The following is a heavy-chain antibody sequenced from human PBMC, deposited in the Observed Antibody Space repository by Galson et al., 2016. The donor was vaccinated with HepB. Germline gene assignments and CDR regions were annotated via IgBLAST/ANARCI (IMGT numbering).Heavy chain of an antibody. CDR2: INPTNGDT. CDR1: GYTFTSYY. V-gene: IGHV1-46*01. Sequence: SVKVSCRASGYTFTSYYVHWVRQAPGQGLEWMGIINPTNGDTTYAQKFQGRVTITRDTSTSTVYMDLRSLMSADTGVYYCARDGHKWDFDDWGQGPLVTVSS. D-gene: IGHD1-26*01. CDR3: ARDGHKWDFDD. J-gene: IGHJ4*02.